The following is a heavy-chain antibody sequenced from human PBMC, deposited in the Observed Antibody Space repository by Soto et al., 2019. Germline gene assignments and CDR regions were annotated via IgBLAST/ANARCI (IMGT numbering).Heavy chain of an antibody. J-gene: IGHJ5*01. CDR1: GYTFANYG. CDR3: VRDLKYLRVTGNWFDS. V-gene: IGHV1-18*04. D-gene: IGHD2-2*02. CDR2: ISGNNGAT. Sequence: QVQLMQSGNEVKKPGASVTVSCKASGYTFANYGISWVRQAPGQGLEWRGWISGNNGATNFAPKVQDRITMTLDTSTGVAALTLRSLRSADTAIYYCVRDLKYLRVTGNWFDSWGQGTLVTVSS.